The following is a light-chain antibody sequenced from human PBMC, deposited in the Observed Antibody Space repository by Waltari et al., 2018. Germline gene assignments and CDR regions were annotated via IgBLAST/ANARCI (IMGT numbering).Light chain of an antibody. Sequence: TQDPAVSVALGQTVSLTCQGDSLMTYYASWYQKRPGQAPILVMYGKNSRTSGVPDRFSASSSDNTASLTITGAQAEDEAYYYCHSRDASGVGGAFGGGTKLTVL. J-gene: IGLJ2*01. CDR2: GKN. V-gene: IGLV3-19*01. CDR1: SLMTYY. CDR3: HSRDASGVGGA.